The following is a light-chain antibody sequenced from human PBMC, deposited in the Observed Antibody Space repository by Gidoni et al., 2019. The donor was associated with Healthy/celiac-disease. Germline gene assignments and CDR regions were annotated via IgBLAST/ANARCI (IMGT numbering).Light chain of an antibody. Sequence: DIVMTQSPDSLAVSLGERATINCKYSQSVLYSSNNKNYLAWYQPKPGQPPNLLIYWASTRESGVPDRFSGSGSGTDFPLTISSLQAEDVAVYYCQQYYSTPPTFGQGTKVEIK. CDR1: QSVLYSSNNKNY. CDR2: WAS. CDR3: QQYYSTPPT. J-gene: IGKJ1*01. V-gene: IGKV4-1*01.